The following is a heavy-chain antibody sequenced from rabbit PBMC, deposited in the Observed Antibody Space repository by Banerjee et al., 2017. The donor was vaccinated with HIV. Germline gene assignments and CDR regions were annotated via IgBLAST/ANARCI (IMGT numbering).Heavy chain of an antibody. Sequence: QEQLVESGGGLVKPGASLTLTCTASGFSFTSSYHMCWVRQAPGKGLEWIGCINTGSSSTTYYASWAKGRFTISKSTSLNTVTLQMTSLTAADTATYFCARSVSSGGWYMSVWGPGTLVTVS. CDR1: GFSFTSSYH. CDR2: INTGSSSTT. CDR3: ARSVSSGGWYMSV. D-gene: IGHD1-1*01. V-gene: IGHV1S45*01. J-gene: IGHJ4*01.